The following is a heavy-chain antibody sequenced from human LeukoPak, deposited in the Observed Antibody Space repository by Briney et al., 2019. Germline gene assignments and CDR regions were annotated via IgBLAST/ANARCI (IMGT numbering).Heavy chain of an antibody. Sequence: SETLSLTCAVSGYSISSGYYWGWIRQPPGKGLEWIGSIYHSGSTYYNPSLKSRVTISVDTSKNQFSPKLSSVTAADTAVYYCARSPWIQLWLGAFDIWGQGTMVTVSS. CDR1: GYSISSGYY. CDR2: IYHSGST. CDR3: ARSPWIQLWLGAFDI. V-gene: IGHV4-38-2*01. D-gene: IGHD5-18*01. J-gene: IGHJ3*02.